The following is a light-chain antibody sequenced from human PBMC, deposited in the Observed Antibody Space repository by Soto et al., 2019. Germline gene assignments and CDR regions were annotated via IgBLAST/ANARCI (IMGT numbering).Light chain of an antibody. V-gene: IGKV3-15*01. CDR3: QQYNNWPQT. Sequence: ERVMTQSPATLSVSPCEIATLSCSASQSVSSNLAWYQQKPGQAPRLLIYGASTRATGIPARFSGSGSGTEFTLTISSLQSEDFAVYYCQQYNNWPQTFGQGTKVDIK. J-gene: IGKJ1*01. CDR2: GAS. CDR1: QSVSSN.